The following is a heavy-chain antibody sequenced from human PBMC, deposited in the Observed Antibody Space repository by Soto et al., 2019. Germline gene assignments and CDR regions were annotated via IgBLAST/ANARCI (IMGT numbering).Heavy chain of an antibody. Sequence: SETLSLTWTVSGGYIRSGGYYWSWIRQHPGKGLEWIGYIYYSGSTYYNPSLKSRVTISVDTSKNQFSLKLSSVTAADTAVYYCARQDCSGGSCYQYGMDVWGQGTTVTVSS. V-gene: IGHV4-31*02. CDR3: ARQDCSGGSCYQYGMDV. D-gene: IGHD2-15*01. CDR1: GGYIRSGGYY. J-gene: IGHJ6*02. CDR2: IYYSGST.